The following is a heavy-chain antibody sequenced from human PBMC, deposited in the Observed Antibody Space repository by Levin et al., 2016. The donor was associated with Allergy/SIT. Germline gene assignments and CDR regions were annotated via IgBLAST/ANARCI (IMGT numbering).Heavy chain of an antibody. CDR3: ARDREVTSFDY. CDR2: INSDGSST. D-gene: IGHD4-11*01. Sequence: GESLKISCTGSGFTFNNAWMHWVRQAPGKGLVWVSRINSDGSSTSYADSVKGRFTISRDNAKNTLYLQMNSLRAEDTAVYYCARDREVTSFDYWGQGTLVTVSS. V-gene: IGHV3-74*01. J-gene: IGHJ4*02. CDR1: GFTFNNAW.